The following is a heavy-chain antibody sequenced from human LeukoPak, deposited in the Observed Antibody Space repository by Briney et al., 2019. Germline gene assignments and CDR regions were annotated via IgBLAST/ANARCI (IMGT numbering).Heavy chain of an antibody. D-gene: IGHD3-22*01. CDR2: INGDDDR. J-gene: IGHJ5*02. CDR3: ALQPFYDSSCYYNPTLWS. V-gene: IGHV2-5*02. Sequence: ESGPTLVKPTQTLTLTCTLSGFSLSSTGVAVGWVRQPPGKALEWLGIINGDDDRHYSPSLTSRLTITKDTSRTQVVLTMTNADPVDTATYYCALQPFYDSSCYYNPTLWSWGQGSLVTVSS. CDR1: GFSLSSTGVA.